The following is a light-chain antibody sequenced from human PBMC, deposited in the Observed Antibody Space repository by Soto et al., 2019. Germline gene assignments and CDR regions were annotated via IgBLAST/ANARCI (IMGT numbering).Light chain of an antibody. Sequence: EIVMTQSPATLSVSPGERATLSCRASQSVSSNLAWYQQKPGQAPRLLIYGASTRATGIPARFSGSASGTDFSLTISSLQPEDFATYYCQQGYSSPLTFGQGTKVDIK. CDR3: QQGYSSPLT. CDR1: QSVSSN. CDR2: GAS. J-gene: IGKJ1*01. V-gene: IGKV3-15*01.